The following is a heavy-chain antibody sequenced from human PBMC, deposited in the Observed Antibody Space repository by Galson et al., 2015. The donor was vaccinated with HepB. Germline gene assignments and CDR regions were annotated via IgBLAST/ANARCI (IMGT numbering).Heavy chain of an antibody. J-gene: IGHJ4*02. Sequence: SVKVSCKASGGTFSSYAISWVRQAPGQGLEWMGGIIPIFGTANYAQKFQGRVTITADESTSTAYLELSSLRSEDTAVYYCARVGVYDSSGYYLYYFDYWGQGTLVTVSS. CDR1: GGTFSSYA. CDR2: IIPIFGTA. V-gene: IGHV1-69*13. CDR3: ARVGVYDSSGYYLYYFDY. D-gene: IGHD3-22*01.